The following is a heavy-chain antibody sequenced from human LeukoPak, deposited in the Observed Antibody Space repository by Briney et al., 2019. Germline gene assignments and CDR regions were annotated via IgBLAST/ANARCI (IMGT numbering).Heavy chain of an antibody. V-gene: IGHV3-23*01. CDR2: ISGSGGST. J-gene: IGHJ4*02. CDR1: GFTFSSYG. D-gene: IGHD3-22*01. Sequence: PGGSLRLSCAASGFTFSSYGMSWVRQAPGKGLEWVSAISGSGGSTYYADSVKGRFTISRDNSKNTLYLQMNSLRAEDTAVYYCAWDSSGYYAHFDYWGQGTLVTVSS. CDR3: AWDSSGYYAHFDY.